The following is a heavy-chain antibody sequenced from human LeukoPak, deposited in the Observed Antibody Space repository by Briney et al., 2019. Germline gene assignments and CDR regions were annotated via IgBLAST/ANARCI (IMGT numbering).Heavy chain of an antibody. D-gene: IGHD3-16*01. CDR3: ARDGASVQFQH. CDR1: GGSISSYY. CDR2: IYTSGST. J-gene: IGHJ1*01. Sequence: SETLSLTCTVSGGSISSYYWSWIRQPAGKGLEWIGRIYTSGSTNYNPSLKSRVTVSVDTSKNQFSLKLSAVTAADTAVYCCARDGASVQFQHWGQGTLVTVSS. V-gene: IGHV4-4*07.